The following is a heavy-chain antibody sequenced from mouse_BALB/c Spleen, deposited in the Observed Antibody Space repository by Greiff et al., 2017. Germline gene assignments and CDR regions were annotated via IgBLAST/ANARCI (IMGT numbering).Heavy chain of an antibody. CDR2: ISDGGSYT. D-gene: IGHD2-1*01. CDR3: ARHGDGNYYFDY. Sequence: EVQVVESGGGLVKPGGSLKLSCAASGFTFSDYYMYWVRQTPEKRLEWVATISDGGSYTYYPDSVKGRFTISRDNAKNNLYLQMSSLKSEDTAMYYCARHGDGNYYFDYWGQGTTLTVSS. CDR1: GFTFSDYY. V-gene: IGHV5-4*02. J-gene: IGHJ2*01.